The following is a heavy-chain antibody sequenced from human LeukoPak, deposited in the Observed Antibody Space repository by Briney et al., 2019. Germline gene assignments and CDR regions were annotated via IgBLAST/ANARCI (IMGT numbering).Heavy chain of an antibody. Sequence: ASVKVSCKASGGTFSSYAISWVRQAPGQGLEWMGGIIPIFGTANYAQKFQGRVTITADESTSTAYMELSSLRSEDTAVYYCAREARNYYDSSGYSENFDYWGQGTLVTVSS. CDR1: GGTFSSYA. CDR2: IIPIFGTA. CDR3: AREARNYYDSSGYSENFDY. D-gene: IGHD3-22*01. J-gene: IGHJ4*02. V-gene: IGHV1-69*01.